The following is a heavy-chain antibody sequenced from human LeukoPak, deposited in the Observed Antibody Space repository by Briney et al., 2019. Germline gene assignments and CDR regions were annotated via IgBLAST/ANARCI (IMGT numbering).Heavy chain of an antibody. CDR2: IIPIFGTA. D-gene: IGHD3-3*01. CDR1: GYTFTDYY. J-gene: IGHJ5*02. CDR3: ARDFTIFGVPTGFDP. V-gene: IGHV1-69*13. Sequence: SVKISCKVSGYTFTDYYMHWVQQAPGQGLEWMGGIIPIFGTANYAQKSQGRVTITADESTSTAYMELSSLRSEDTAVYHCARDFTIFGVPTGFDPWGQGTLVTVSS.